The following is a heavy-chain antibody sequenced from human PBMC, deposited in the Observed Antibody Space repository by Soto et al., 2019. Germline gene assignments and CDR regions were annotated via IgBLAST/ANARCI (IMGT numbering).Heavy chain of an antibody. CDR1: GGSISSYY. Sequence: PSETLSLTCTVSGGSISSYYWSWIRQPPGKGLEWIGYIYYSGSTNYNPSLKSRVTISVDTSKNQFSLKLSSVTAADTAVYYCARQFDSSSLYISAFDIWGQGTMVNVSS. CDR2: IYYSGST. J-gene: IGHJ3*02. CDR3: ARQFDSSSLYISAFDI. D-gene: IGHD6-13*01. V-gene: IGHV4-59*01.